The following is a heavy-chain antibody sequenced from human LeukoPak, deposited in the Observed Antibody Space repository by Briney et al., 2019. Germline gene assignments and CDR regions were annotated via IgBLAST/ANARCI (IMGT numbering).Heavy chain of an antibody. CDR3: ARGNDLDY. V-gene: IGHV3-21*01. CDR2: ISSGSSYI. CDR1: GFTFSTYT. J-gene: IGHJ4*02. Sequence: SGGSLRLSCAASGFTFSTYTMNWVRQAPGKGLEWVSSISSGSSYIYYAGSVKGRFTISRDNAKNSLYLQMNSLRAEDTAVYYCARGNDLDYWGQGTLVTVSS. D-gene: IGHD1-1*01.